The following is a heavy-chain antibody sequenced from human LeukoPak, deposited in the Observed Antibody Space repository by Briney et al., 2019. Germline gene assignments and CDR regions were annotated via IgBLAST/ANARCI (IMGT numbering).Heavy chain of an antibody. CDR3: ADSVFGGPSS. CDR2: ISRNSINI. Sequence: SLRLSCAASGFAFDEYARHWVRQAPGKGLEWVSGISRNSINIGYADSVKGRFTISRDNAKTSLYLQMNSLRTEDTALYYCADSVFGGPSSWGQGALVIVSS. J-gene: IGHJ4*02. V-gene: IGHV3-9*01. D-gene: IGHD3-16*01. CDR1: GFAFDEYA.